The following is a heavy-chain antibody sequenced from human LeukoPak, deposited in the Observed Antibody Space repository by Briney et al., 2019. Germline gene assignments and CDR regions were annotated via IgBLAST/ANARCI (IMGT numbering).Heavy chain of an antibody. J-gene: IGHJ3*02. D-gene: IGHD2-2*01. V-gene: IGHV3-30-3*01. CDR1: GFTFSSYA. Sequence: GGSLRLSCAASGFTFSSYAMHWVRQAPGKGLEWAAVISYDGSNKYYADSVKGRFTISRDNSKNTLYLQMNSLRAEDTAVYYCARGGNVVVPADDAFDIWGQGTMVTVSS. CDR3: ARGGNVVVPADDAFDI. CDR2: ISYDGSNK.